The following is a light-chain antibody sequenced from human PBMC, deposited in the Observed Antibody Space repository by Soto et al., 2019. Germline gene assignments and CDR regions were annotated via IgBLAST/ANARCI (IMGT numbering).Light chain of an antibody. V-gene: IGKV1-5*03. CDR1: QSISSW. CDR2: KAS. J-gene: IGKJ2*01. Sequence: DIQMTQSPSTLSASVGDRVSINCRASQSISSWLAWYQHKKGKAPKFLIHKASSLESGVPSRFSGSGSGTEFTLTISRLQPDDFATYYCQQYNNFPYTFGQGTKVDIK. CDR3: QQYNNFPYT.